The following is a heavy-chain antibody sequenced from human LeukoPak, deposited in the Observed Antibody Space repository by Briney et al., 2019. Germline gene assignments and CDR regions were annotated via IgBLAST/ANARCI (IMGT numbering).Heavy chain of an antibody. Sequence: GASVKVSCKASGYTFTSYGISWVRQAPGQGLEWMGWISAYNGNTNFAQKLQGRVTMTTDSSTGTAYMELRSLRSDDTAVYYCARDIKKDTAMVGPFDYWGQGTLVTVSS. V-gene: IGHV1-18*01. J-gene: IGHJ4*02. CDR2: ISAYNGNT. CDR1: GYTFTSYG. CDR3: ARDIKKDTAMVGPFDY. D-gene: IGHD5-18*01.